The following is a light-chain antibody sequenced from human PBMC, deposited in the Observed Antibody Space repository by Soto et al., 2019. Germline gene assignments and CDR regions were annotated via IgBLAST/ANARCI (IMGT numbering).Light chain of an antibody. CDR1: SSNIGAPYD. Sequence: QSVLTQPPSVSGAPGQRVTISCTGRSSNIGAPYDVHWYQQLPGTAPKLLIYDNTNRPSGVPDRFSGSKSGTSASLAIIGLQAEDEADYYCQSYDSSLSGYVFGTGTKVNVL. CDR3: QSYDSSLSGYV. V-gene: IGLV1-40*01. CDR2: DNT. J-gene: IGLJ1*01.